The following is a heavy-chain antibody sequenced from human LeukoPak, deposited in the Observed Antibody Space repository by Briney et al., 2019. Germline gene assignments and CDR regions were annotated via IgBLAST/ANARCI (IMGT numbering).Heavy chain of an antibody. CDR3: ARVDRRAPPILPINGENNWFDP. V-gene: IGHV4-4*07. Sequence: PSETLSLTCTVSGGSISSYYWSWIRQPAGKGLEWIGRFYTTGSTNYSPSLKSRVTMSVDTSMNQFSLRLTSVTAADTAVYYCARVDRRAPPILPINGENNWFDPWGQGTLVTVSS. J-gene: IGHJ5*02. CDR1: GGSISSYY. D-gene: IGHD2-8*01. CDR2: FYTTGST.